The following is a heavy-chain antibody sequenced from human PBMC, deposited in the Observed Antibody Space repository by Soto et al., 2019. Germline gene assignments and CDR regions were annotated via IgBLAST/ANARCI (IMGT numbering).Heavy chain of an antibody. CDR2: VYSSGST. CDR1: GDSITSYN. J-gene: IGHJ5*02. CDR3: ARRAVVAVTGSLDNWLDP. Sequence: SETLSLNFTVSGDSITSYNWNLPRQPPGKALEWIGYVYSSGSTNYNPSLKSRVTISVDTSRNQFSLKVNSVTAADTAVYYCARRAVVAVTGSLDNWLDPWGQGILVTVS. V-gene: IGHV4-59*01. D-gene: IGHD2-21*01.